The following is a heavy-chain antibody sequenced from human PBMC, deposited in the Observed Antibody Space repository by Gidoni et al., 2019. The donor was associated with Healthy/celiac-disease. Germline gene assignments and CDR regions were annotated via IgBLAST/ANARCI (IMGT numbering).Heavy chain of an antibody. CDR3: ARGYSYGYSNWFDP. CDR2: IIPILGIA. V-gene: IGHV1-69*02. D-gene: IGHD5-18*01. J-gene: IGHJ5*02. Sequence: QVQLVQSGAEVKKPGSSVKVSCKASGGTFSSYTISWVRQAPGQGLEWMGRIIPILGIANYAQKFQGRVTITADKSTSTAYMELSSLRSEDTAVYYCARGYSYGYSNWFDPWGQGTLVTVSS. CDR1: GGTFSSYT.